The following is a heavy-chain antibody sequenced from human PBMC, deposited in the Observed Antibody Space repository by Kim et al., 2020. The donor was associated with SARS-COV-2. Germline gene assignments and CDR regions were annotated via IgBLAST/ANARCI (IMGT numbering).Heavy chain of an antibody. V-gene: IGHV5-10-1*01. CDR2: IDPSDSYT. CDR3: ARRAYYYDSSGYYPDFDY. D-gene: IGHD3-22*01. CDR1: GYSFTSYW. Sequence: GESLKISCKGSGYSFTSYWISWVRQMPGKGLEWMGRIDPSDSYTNYSPSFQGHVTISADKSISTAYLQWSSLKASDTAMYYCARRAYYYDSSGYYPDFDYCGQGTLVTVST. J-gene: IGHJ4*02.